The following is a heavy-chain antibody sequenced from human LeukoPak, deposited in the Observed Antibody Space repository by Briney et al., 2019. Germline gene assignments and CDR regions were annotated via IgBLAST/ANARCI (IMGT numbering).Heavy chain of an antibody. CDR2: INHSRST. CDR3: ARGYDYCSGGSCYFYYYYGMDV. CDR1: GGSFSGYY. J-gene: IGHJ6*02. D-gene: IGHD2-15*01. V-gene: IGHV4-34*01. Sequence: PSETLSLTCAVYGGSFSGYYWSWIRQPPGKGLEWIGEINHSRSTNYNPSLKSRVTISVDTSKNQFSLKLSSVTAADTAVYYCARGYDYCSGGSCYFYYYYGMDVWGQGTTVTVSS.